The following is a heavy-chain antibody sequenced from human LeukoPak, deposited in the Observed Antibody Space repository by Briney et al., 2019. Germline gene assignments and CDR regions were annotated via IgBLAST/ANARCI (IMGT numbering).Heavy chain of an antibody. J-gene: IGHJ4*02. V-gene: IGHV3-23*01. CDR3: ATTAYCGGDCNG. CDR1: GFTFSTYW. D-gene: IGHD2-21*02. Sequence: GGSLRLSCAASGFTFSTYWMTWVRQAPGKGLEWVSAISGSGGSTYYADSVKGRFTISRDNSKNTLYLQMNSLRAEDTAVYYCATTAYCGGDCNGWGQGTLVTVPS. CDR2: ISGSGGST.